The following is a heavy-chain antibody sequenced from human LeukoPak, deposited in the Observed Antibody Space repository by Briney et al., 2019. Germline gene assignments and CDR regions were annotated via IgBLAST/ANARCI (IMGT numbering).Heavy chain of an antibody. CDR1: GGSISSHY. Sequence: SETLSLTCTVSGGSISSHYWGWIRQPPGKGLEWIGYIYYRGSTNYNPSLKSRVTMSLDTSKNHFSLKLNSVTAADTAVYYCASGIQGAGNNYWGQGTLVTVSS. V-gene: IGHV4-59*11. J-gene: IGHJ4*02. CDR2: IYYRGST. D-gene: IGHD6-19*01. CDR3: ASGIQGAGNNY.